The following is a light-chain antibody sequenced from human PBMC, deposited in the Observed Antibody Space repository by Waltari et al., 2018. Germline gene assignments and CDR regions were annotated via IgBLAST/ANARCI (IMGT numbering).Light chain of an antibody. Sequence: DIVMTQSPLSLPVTPGEPASISCRSSQSLLQSNGYNYLDWYLQKPGQSPQLLIYLGSNRASGVPDRFNGTGSGTDFTLKISRVEADYVGVYYCMQALQTPAYTFGQGTKLDI. V-gene: IGKV2-28*01. CDR1: QSLLQSNGYNY. CDR3: MQALQTPAYT. J-gene: IGKJ2*01. CDR2: LGS.